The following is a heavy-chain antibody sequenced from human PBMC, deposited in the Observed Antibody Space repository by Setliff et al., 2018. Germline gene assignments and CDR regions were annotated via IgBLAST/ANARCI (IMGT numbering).Heavy chain of an antibody. V-gene: IGHV2-70*11. CDR1: GFSLSTSGMC. D-gene: IGHD3-22*01. J-gene: IGHJ4*02. CDR3: ARGRLIDYYDSSGYLDY. Sequence: SGPTLVNPTQTLTLTCTFSGFSLSTSGMCVSWIRQPPGKALEWLARIDWDDDKYYSTSLKTRLTTSKDTSKNQVVLTMTNMDPVDTATYYCARGRLIDYYDSSGYLDYWGQGTLVTV. CDR2: IDWDDDK.